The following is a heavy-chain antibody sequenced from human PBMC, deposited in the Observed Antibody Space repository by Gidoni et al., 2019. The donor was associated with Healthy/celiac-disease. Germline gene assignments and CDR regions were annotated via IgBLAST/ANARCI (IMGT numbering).Heavy chain of an antibody. D-gene: IGHD6-13*01. CDR2: INRDGSST. CDR3: ARETKTPGIAAADYPADY. J-gene: IGHJ4*02. Sequence: EVQLVESGGGLVQPGGSLRISCAASRFTFCRFWLPWVRQAPGMGLGCVSGINRDGSSTSYADSVKSRFAISRDDAKNTLYLQMNSLRAKDTAVYYCARETKTPGIAAADYPADYWGQGTLVTVSS. CDR1: RFTFCRFW. V-gene: IGHV3-74*01.